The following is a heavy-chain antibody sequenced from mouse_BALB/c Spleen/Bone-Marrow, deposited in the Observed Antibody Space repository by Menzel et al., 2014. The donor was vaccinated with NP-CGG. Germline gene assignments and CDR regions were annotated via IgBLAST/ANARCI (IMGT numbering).Heavy chain of an antibody. Sequence: QVQLKQSGAELARPGASVKLSCKASGYTFTDYYINWVKQRTGQGLEWIGEIFPGSGNTYYSEKFKGKATLTADRSSSTAYMQLSSLTSEDSAVYFCARYIITTGESAMNYWGQGTSVTVSS. V-gene: IGHV1-77*01. J-gene: IGHJ4*01. CDR2: IFPGSGNT. D-gene: IGHD1-1*01. CDR1: GYTFTDYY. CDR3: ARYIITTGESAMNY.